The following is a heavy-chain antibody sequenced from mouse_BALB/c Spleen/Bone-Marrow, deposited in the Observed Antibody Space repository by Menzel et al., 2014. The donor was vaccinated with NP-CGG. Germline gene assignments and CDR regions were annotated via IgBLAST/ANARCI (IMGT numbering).Heavy chain of an antibody. Sequence: EVMLVESGGGLVKPGGSLKLSCAASRFTFSNYAMSWVRQTPEKRLVWVATISSGGSYTYYPDSVKGRFTISRDNTQNTLYLQMSSLRSEDTAMYFCARQKNWALDYWGQGTTLTVSS. V-gene: IGHV5-9-1*01. CDR1: RFTFSNYA. CDR2: ISSGGSYT. D-gene: IGHD4-1*01. J-gene: IGHJ2*01. CDR3: ARQKNWALDY.